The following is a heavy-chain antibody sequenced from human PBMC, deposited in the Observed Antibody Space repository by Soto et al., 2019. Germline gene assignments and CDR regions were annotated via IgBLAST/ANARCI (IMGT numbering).Heavy chain of an antibody. D-gene: IGHD3-22*01. CDR2: IDYSGIT. CDR1: GGSISRGNYN. V-gene: IGHV4-39*01. CDR3: ARHGSYYDRSGYIDF. Sequence: QLQLQESGPGLVKPSETLSLTCTVSGGSISRGNYNWGWIRQPPGKGLEWIGSIDYSGITRYNPSLEIRVSASADMSKNHFSLRLTSVSAADTAVYYCARHGSYYDRSGYIDFWGQGILVTVSS. J-gene: IGHJ4*02.